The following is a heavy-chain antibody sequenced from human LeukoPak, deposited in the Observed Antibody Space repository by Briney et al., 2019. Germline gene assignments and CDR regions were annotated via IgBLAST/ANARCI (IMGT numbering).Heavy chain of an antibody. CDR3: ARDYGSGSYCFDY. J-gene: IGHJ4*02. V-gene: IGHV3-30-3*01. CDR1: GFTFSSYA. D-gene: IGHD3-10*01. CDR2: ISYDGSNK. Sequence: PGGSLRLSCAASGFTFSSYAMHWVRQAPGKGLEWVAVISYDGSNKYYADSVKGRFTISRDNSKNTLYLQMNSLRAEDTAAYYCARDYGSGSYCFDYWGQGTLVTVSS.